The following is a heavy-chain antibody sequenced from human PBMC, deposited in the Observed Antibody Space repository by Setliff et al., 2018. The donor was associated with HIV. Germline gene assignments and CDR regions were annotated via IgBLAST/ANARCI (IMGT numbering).Heavy chain of an antibody. CDR1: GYTFTSYY. CDR3: AGGLVSQKVPFDP. CDR2: INPSGGST. Sequence: ASVKVSCKASGYTFTSYYMHWVRQAPGQGLEWMGIINPSGGSTSYAQKFQGRVTMTRDTSTSTAYMELSSLGSEDTAVYYCAGGLVSQKVPFDPWGQGTLVTVSS. V-gene: IGHV1-46*01. J-gene: IGHJ5*02. D-gene: IGHD1-1*01.